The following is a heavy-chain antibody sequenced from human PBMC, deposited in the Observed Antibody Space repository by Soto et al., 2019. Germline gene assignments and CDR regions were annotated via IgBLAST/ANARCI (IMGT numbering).Heavy chain of an antibody. D-gene: IGHD3-22*01. J-gene: IGHJ4*02. CDR2: IIPIFGTA. V-gene: IGHV1-69*06. Sequence: GASVKVSCKASGGTFSSYAISWVRQAPGQGLEWMGGIIPIFGTADYAQKFQGRVTITADKSTSTAYMELSSLRSEDTAVYYCAASVGGSSSDYGLFDYWGQGTLVTVSS. CDR1: GGTFSSYA. CDR3: AASVGGSSSDYGLFDY.